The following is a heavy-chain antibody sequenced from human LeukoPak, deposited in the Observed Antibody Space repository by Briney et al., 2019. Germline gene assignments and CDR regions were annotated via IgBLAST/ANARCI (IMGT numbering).Heavy chain of an antibody. V-gene: IGHV4-39*01. Sequence: SETLSLTCSVSGGFISNADYYWGWIRQAPGKGLEWIGSMFYGGTNHYNPSLKSRATISVDTSKNQFSLKLTSVTAADAAIYYCARQLPTAAADTRGYFDYWGQGAVVTVSS. J-gene: IGHJ4*01. CDR2: MFYGGTN. CDR3: ARQLPTAAADTRGYFDY. CDR1: GGFISNADYY. D-gene: IGHD6-13*01.